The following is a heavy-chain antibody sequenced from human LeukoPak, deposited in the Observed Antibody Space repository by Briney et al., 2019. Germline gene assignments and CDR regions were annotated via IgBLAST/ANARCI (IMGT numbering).Heavy chain of an antibody. V-gene: IGHV3-49*04. J-gene: IGHJ4*02. CDR3: TRDFSNTAFNFDY. CDR1: GFTFSDYS. Sequence: GGSLSLSCAASGFTFSDYSMNWVRQAPGKGLEWVGIIRNKAYGGTTEYAASVKGRFAISRDDSKSIAYLQMNSLETEDTAVYYCTRDFSNTAFNFDYWGQGTLVTVSS. D-gene: IGHD2/OR15-2a*01. CDR2: IRNKAYGGTT.